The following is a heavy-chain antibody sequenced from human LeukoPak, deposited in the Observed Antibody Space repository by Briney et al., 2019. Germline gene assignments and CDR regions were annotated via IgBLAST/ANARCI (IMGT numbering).Heavy chain of an antibody. Sequence: GGSLRLSCAASGFTFSSYAMHWVRQAPGKGLEWVAVISYDGSNKYYADSVKGRFTISRDNSKNTLYLQMNSLRAEDTAVYYCARDPDTIAAAGFDYWGQGTLVTVSS. D-gene: IGHD6-13*01. CDR1: GFTFSSYA. CDR2: ISYDGSNK. J-gene: IGHJ4*02. V-gene: IGHV3-30*04. CDR3: ARDPDTIAAAGFDY.